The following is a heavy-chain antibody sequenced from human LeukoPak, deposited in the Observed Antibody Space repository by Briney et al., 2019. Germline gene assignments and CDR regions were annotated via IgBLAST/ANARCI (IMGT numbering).Heavy chain of an antibody. Sequence: GGSLRLSCAASGLTFSDHYMDWVRQAPGKGLEWDGRTRNKANSYTTEYFASVKGRFTISRDDSKNLLYLQMNSLKTEDTAVYYCAILVVITDLGSFDIWGQGTMVTVSS. CDR2: TRNKANSYTT. CDR3: AILVVITDLGSFDI. V-gene: IGHV3-72*01. CDR1: GLTFSDHY. J-gene: IGHJ3*02. D-gene: IGHD3-22*01.